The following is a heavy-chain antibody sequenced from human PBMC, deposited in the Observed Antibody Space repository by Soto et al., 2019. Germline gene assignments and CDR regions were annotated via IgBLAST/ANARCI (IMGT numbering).Heavy chain of an antibody. CDR1: GDSVSSNSAA. J-gene: IGHJ5*02. Sequence: PSQTLSLTCAISGDSVSSNSAAWNWIRQSPSRGLEWLGRTYYRSKWYNDYAVSVKSRITINPDTSKNQFSLKLSSVTAADTAVYYCARAVGYCSSTSCYTPFDPWGQGTLVTVS. D-gene: IGHD2-2*02. CDR2: TYYRSKWYN. CDR3: ARAVGYCSSTSCYTPFDP. V-gene: IGHV6-1*01.